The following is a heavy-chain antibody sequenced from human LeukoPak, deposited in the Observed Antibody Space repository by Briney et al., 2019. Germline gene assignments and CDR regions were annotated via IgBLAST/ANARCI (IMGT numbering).Heavy chain of an antibody. V-gene: IGHV4-34*01. J-gene: IGHJ4*02. CDR1: GGSFSGYY. Sequence: KPSETLSLTCAVYGGSFSGYYWSWIRQPPGKGLEWIGEINHGGSTNYNPSLKSRVTISLDTSKNQFSLKLSSVTAADTAVYYCARGANYYDSSGYSATFDYWGQGTLVTVSS. D-gene: IGHD3-22*01. CDR3: ARGANYYDSSGYSATFDY. CDR2: INHGGST.